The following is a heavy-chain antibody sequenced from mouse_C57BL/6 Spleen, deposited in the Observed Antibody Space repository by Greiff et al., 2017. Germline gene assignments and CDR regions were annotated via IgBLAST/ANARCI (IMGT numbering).Heavy chain of an antibody. CDR1: GYTFPRYW. Sequence: VQLPQPGAELVIPGASVKLSCKSSGYTFPRYWLHWVKPMPGQGLACIGEIDPSDSYTNYNPKFTGKSTLTVDNSSSTAYMQLSSLTSEDSAVYYCARGGVVATDYWGQGTTLTVSS. CDR2: IDPSDSYT. J-gene: IGHJ2*01. CDR3: ARGGVVATDY. V-gene: IGHV1-69*01. D-gene: IGHD1-1*01.